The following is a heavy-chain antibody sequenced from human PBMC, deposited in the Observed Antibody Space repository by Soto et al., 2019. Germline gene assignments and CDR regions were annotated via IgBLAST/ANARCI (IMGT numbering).Heavy chain of an antibody. D-gene: IGHD3-3*01. J-gene: IGHJ6*02. CDR3: VKDILEWLFGSGDYYYYGMDV. CDR2: INIGSGNT. Sequence: ASVKVSCKASGYCYSSYAMHWVRQAPGQRLEWMGWINIGSGNTEYSQNFQDRITITADESTSTAYMDLSSLRSDDTAVYYCVKDILEWLFGSGDYYYYGMDVWGQGTTVTVSS. V-gene: IGHV1-3*04. CDR1: GYCYSSYA.